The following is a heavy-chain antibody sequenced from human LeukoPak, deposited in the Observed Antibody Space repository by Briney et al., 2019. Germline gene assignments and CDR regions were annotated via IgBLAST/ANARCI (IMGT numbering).Heavy chain of an antibody. CDR3: ARGTGGWFDY. Sequence: SETLSLTCAVYGGSFSGYYWSWIRQPPGKGLEWIGEINHSGSTNYNPSLKSRVTISVDTSKNQFSLKLSSVTAADTAVYYCARGTGGWFDYWGQGTLVTVSS. D-gene: IGHD2-15*01. J-gene: IGHJ5*01. CDR1: GGSFSGYY. CDR2: INHSGST. V-gene: IGHV4-34*01.